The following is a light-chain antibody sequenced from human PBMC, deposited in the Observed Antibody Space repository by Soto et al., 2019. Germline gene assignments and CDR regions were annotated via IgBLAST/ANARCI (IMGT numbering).Light chain of an antibody. CDR3: QQYNSYSPT. CDR1: RSVSSY. CDR2: DAS. Sequence: EIVLTQSPATLSLSPGESATLSCRATRSVSSYLAWYKQKPGQAPRLLIYDASSRPTDIPARFSGSGSGTDFTLTISSLQPDDFATYYCQQYNSYSPTFGQGTKVDIK. J-gene: IGKJ1*01. V-gene: IGKV3-11*01.